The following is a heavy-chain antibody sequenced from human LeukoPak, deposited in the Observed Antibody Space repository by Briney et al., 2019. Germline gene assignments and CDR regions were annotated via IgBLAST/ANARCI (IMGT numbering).Heavy chain of an antibody. V-gene: IGHV4-34*01. CDR1: GGSFSGYY. Sequence: SETLSLTCAVYGGSFSGYYWSWIRQPPGKGLEWIGEINHSGSTNYNPSLKSRVTISVDTSKNQFSLKLSSVTAADTAVYYCARGAPDSSSWYYDAFDIWGQGTMVTVSS. CDR2: INHSGST. D-gene: IGHD6-13*01. CDR3: ARGAPDSSSWYYDAFDI. J-gene: IGHJ3*02.